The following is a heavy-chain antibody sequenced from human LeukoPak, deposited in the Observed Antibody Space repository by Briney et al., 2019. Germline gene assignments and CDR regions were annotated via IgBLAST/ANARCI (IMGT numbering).Heavy chain of an antibody. D-gene: IGHD3-22*01. CDR2: IYHSGST. J-gene: IGHJ3*02. CDR3: ARDSYYYDSSGYPPAFDI. V-gene: IGHV4-30-2*01. Sequence: SETLSLTCAVSGCSISSGSYSWSWIRKPPGKGLEWIVYIYHSGSTYYNPCLKSRVNIAVDRAKNQFSLKLSSVTAADTAVYYCARDSYYYDSSGYPPAFDIWGQGTMVTVSS. CDR1: GCSISSGSYS.